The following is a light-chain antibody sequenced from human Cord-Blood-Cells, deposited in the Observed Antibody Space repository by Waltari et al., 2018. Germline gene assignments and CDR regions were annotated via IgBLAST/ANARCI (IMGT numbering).Light chain of an antibody. Sequence: DIVMTQYPDSLAVSLGGRSHITCPSRPSVLYSSNNKNYLAWYQQKPGQPPKLLIYWASTRESGVPDRFSGSGSGTDFTLTISSLQAEDVAVYYCQQYYSTPYTFGQGTKLEIK. V-gene: IGKV4-1*01. J-gene: IGKJ2*01. CDR1: PSVLYSSNNKNY. CDR2: WAS. CDR3: QQYYSTPYT.